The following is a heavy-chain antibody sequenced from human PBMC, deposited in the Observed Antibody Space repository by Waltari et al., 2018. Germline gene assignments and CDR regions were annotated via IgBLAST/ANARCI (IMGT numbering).Heavy chain of an antibody. CDR1: GGTFSSYA. CDR2: IIPIFGTA. J-gene: IGHJ6*02. CDR3: ARDKGHLEWLLWDYYYYGMDV. D-gene: IGHD3-3*01. Sequence: GGTFSSYAISWVRQAPGQGLEWMGRIIPIFGTANYAQKFQGRVTITADESTSTAYMELGSLRSEDTAVYYCARDKGHLEWLLWDYYYYGMDVWGQGTTVTVSS. V-gene: IGHV1-69*15.